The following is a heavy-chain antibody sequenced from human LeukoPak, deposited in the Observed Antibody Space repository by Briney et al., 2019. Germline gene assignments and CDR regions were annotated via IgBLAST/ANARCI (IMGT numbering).Heavy chain of an antibody. D-gene: IGHD3-10*01. V-gene: IGHV3-7*02. CDR1: GFTFSSYW. Sequence: GGALRLSCAASGFTFSSYWLSWVRQAPGKGLELVANIKQDGSEKKYVDSVRGRFTISRDNAKKSLYLQMNSLRAEDTAVYYCARAMVRGARGAFDIWGQGTMVTVSS. CDR3: ARAMVRGARGAFDI. CDR2: IKQDGSEK. J-gene: IGHJ3*02.